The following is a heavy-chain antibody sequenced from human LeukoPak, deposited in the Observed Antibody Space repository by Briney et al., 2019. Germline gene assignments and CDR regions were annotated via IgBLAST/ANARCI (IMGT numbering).Heavy chain of an antibody. J-gene: IGHJ3*02. CDR2: IQNSART. CDR1: GGSVNSGSYF. CDR3: ARVAPNQWLVNAFDI. D-gene: IGHD6-19*01. V-gene: IGHV4-61*01. Sequence: SETLSLTCTVSGGSVNSGSYFWSWIRQPPGKGLEWIGYIQNSARTNYNPSLESRVTISVDSSKDQFSLRLSSVTAADTAVYYCARVAPNQWLVNAFDIWGQGTMVTVSS.